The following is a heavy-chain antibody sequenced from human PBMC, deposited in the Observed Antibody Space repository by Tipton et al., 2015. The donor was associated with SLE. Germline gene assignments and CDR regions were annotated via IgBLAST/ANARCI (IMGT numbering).Heavy chain of an antibody. CDR3: ARDCGGGDCDDYYYGMDV. Sequence: TLSLTCTVSGGSISSGGYYCSWIRQHPGKGLEWIGYIYYSGSTYYNPSLKSRVTISVDTSKNQFSLKLSSVTAADTAVYYCARDCGGGDCDDYYYGMDVWGQGTTVTVSS. V-gene: IGHV4-31*02. J-gene: IGHJ6*02. CDR2: IYYSGST. CDR1: GGSISSGGYY. D-gene: IGHD2-21*01.